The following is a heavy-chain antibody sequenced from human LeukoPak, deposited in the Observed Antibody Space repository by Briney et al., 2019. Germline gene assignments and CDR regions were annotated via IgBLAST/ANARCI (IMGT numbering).Heavy chain of an antibody. CDR3: ARSGAYYYDSSGYYTFDY. CDR2: IYYSGST. Sequence: SETLSLTCTVSVGSISSYYWSWIRQPPGKGLEGIGYIYYSGSTNYNPSLKSRVTISVDTSKNQFSMKLSSVTAADTAVYYCARSGAYYYDSSGYYTFDYWGQGTLSPSPQ. D-gene: IGHD3-22*01. CDR1: VGSISSYY. V-gene: IGHV4-59*01. J-gene: IGHJ4*02.